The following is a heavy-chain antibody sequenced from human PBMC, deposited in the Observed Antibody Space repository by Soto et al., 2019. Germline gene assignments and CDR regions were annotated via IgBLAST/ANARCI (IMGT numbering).Heavy chain of an antibody. CDR1: GYTFTDYH. V-gene: IGHV1-2*04. CDR2: IYPTSGGT. CDR3: VRENLYYEN. Sequence: QVQLVQSGAEVKKPGASVKVSCKASGYTFTDYHMHWVRQAPGQGLEWMGWIYPTSGGTNYAQKFQGWVTMTTDTSISTAYMELSSLKSDYTAVYYCVRENLYYENWGQGTLFTVSS. D-gene: IGHD2-8*01. J-gene: IGHJ4*02.